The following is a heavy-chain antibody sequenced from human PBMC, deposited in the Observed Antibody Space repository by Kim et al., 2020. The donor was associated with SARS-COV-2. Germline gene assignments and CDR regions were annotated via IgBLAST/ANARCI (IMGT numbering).Heavy chain of an antibody. J-gene: IGHJ5*02. CDR1: GGSISSYY. CDR2: IYYSGST. CDR3: ARLYGTRGVSWFDP. V-gene: IGHV4-59*08. Sequence: SETLSLTCTVSGGSISSYYWSWIRQPPGKGLEWIGYIYYSGSTNYNPSLKSRVTVSVDTSKSQFSLKLSSVTAADTALYYCARLYGTRGVSWFDPWGQGTLVTVSS. D-gene: IGHD4-17*01.